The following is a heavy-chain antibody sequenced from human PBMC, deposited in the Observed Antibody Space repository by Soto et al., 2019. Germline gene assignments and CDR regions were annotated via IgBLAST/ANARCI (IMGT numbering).Heavy chain of an antibody. J-gene: IGHJ4*02. Sequence: QVQLVESGGGVVQPGRSLRLSCAASGFTFSSYGMHWVRQAPGKGLEWVAVIWYDGSNKYYADSVKGRFTISRDNSKNTLYLQMNSLRAEDTAVYYCARDPYGSGYFDYWGQGTLVTVSS. V-gene: IGHV3-33*01. CDR1: GFTFSSYG. D-gene: IGHD3-10*01. CDR2: IWYDGSNK. CDR3: ARDPYGSGYFDY.